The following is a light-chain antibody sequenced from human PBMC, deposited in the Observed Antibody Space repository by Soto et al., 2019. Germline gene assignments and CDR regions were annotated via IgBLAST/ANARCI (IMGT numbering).Light chain of an antibody. Sequence: DFQVTQSPSSLSASVGDRVTITCQTSQGIRHQLSWFQLKPGKPPKSLIYAAYSLQSGVHSRFTGSGSERDSTLTIRSLQTEDVATDYCQQYNAYPLTLGGGTKVEI. J-gene: IGKJ4*01. CDR2: AAY. V-gene: IGKV1-16*01. CDR3: QQYNAYPLT. CDR1: QGIRHQ.